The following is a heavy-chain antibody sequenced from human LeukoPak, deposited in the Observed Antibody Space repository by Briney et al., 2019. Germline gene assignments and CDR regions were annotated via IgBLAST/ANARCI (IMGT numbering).Heavy chain of an antibody. V-gene: IGHV3-74*01. CDR3: AKDYGDYLYYFDY. Sequence: GGSLRLSCAASGFTFSGYWMHWVRQAPGKGLVWVSRIKNDGSIIDYADSVKGRFTISRDNAKNTLYLQMNSLRAEDTALYYCAKDYGDYLYYFDYWGQGTLVTVSS. CDR1: GFTFSGYW. CDR2: IKNDGSII. J-gene: IGHJ4*02. D-gene: IGHD4-17*01.